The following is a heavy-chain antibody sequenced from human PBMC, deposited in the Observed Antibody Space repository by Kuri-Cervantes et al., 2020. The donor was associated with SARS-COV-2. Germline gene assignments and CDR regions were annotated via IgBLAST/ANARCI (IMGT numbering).Heavy chain of an antibody. V-gene: IGHV3-48*02. CDR2: ISSSSSTI. CDR3: ARDANYGSRLPRKFDC. Sequence: GESLKISCAASGFTLSSYSMNWVRQAPGKGLEWVSYISSSSSTIYYADSVKGRFTISRDNAKNSLYLQMNSLRDEDTAVYYCARDANYGSRLPRKFDCWGQGTLVTVSS. CDR1: GFTLSSYS. D-gene: IGHD5-12*01. J-gene: IGHJ4*02.